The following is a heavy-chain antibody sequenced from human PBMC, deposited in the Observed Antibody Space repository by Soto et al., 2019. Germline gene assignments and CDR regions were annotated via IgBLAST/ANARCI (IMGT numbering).Heavy chain of an antibody. V-gene: IGHV3-30-3*01. CDR2: ISYDGSNK. Sequence: GGSLRLSCEASGFTFSSYAMHWVRQAPGKGLEWVAVISYDGSNKYYADSVKGRFTISRDNSKNTLYLQMSSLRAEDTAVYYCARGIAIVGARWSYFDYWGQGTLVTVSS. D-gene: IGHD1-26*01. J-gene: IGHJ4*02. CDR3: ARGIAIVGARWSYFDY. CDR1: GFTFSSYA.